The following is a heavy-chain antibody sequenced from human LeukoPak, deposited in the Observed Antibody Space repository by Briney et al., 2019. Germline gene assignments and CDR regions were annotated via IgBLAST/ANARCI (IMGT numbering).Heavy chain of an antibody. Sequence: GASVKASCKASGYTFTGYYMHWVRQAPGQGLEWMGWINPNSGGTNYAQKFQGRVTMTRDTSISTAYMELSRLRSDDTAVYYCARIIVVVPAAIQFDYWGQGTLVTVSS. CDR3: ARIIVVVPAAIQFDY. CDR2: INPNSGGT. D-gene: IGHD2-2*01. CDR1: GYTFTGYY. J-gene: IGHJ4*02. V-gene: IGHV1-2*02.